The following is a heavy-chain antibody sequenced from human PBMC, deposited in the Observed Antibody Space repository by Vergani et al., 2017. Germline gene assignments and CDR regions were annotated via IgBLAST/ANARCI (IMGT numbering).Heavy chain of an antibody. CDR2: INPNSGGT. D-gene: IGHD6-13*01. V-gene: IGHV1-2*02. J-gene: IGHJ4*02. CDR1: GYTFAGYN. CDR3: ARGWSGYSTSWFFEY. Sequence: QVQLVQSGAEVKKPGASVKVSCKASGYTFAGYNIHWVRQAPGQELELMGWINPNSGGTNYAQKFQGRVTMTRDTSINTAYMELSRLRSDDTAVYYCARGWSGYSTSWFFEYWGQGTLVTVSS.